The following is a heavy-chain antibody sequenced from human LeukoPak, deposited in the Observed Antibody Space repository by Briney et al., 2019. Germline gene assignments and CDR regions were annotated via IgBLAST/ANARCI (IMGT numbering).Heavy chain of an antibody. Sequence: SETLSLTCSVSGGSISSDYWAWIRQPPGKGLEWIGYMYYTGSTNYNPSLESRVTILLATSKNQFSLKLSSVTAADTAVYYCARVSVVYGMDVWGRGTTVTVSS. J-gene: IGHJ6*02. CDR3: ARVSVVYGMDV. CDR2: MYYTGST. V-gene: IGHV4-59*01. CDR1: GGSISSDY.